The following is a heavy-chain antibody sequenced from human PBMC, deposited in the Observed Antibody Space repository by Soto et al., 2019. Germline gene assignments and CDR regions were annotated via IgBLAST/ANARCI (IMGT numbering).Heavy chain of an antibody. CDR2: IYYSGST. V-gene: IGHV4-59*01. Sequence: SETLSLTRTLSGGSISSYYWSWIRQPPGKGLEWIGYIYYSGSTNYNPSLKSRVTISVDTSKNQFSLKLSSVTAADTAVYYCAARTDTTSYYFDYWGQGTLVTV. D-gene: IGHD1-1*01. CDR1: GGSISSYY. J-gene: IGHJ4*02. CDR3: AARTDTTSYYFDY.